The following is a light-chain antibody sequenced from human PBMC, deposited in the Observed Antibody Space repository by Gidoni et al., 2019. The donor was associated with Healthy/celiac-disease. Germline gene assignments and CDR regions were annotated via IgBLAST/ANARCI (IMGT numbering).Light chain of an antibody. CDR1: QSISSW. Sequence: DIQMTQSPSTLSASVGDRVTSTCRASQSISSWLAWYQQKQGKAPKLLIYKASSLESGVPSRFSGSGSGTEFTLTISSLQPDDFATYYCQQYQTFGQGTKVEIK. CDR3: QQYQT. CDR2: KAS. J-gene: IGKJ1*01. V-gene: IGKV1-5*03.